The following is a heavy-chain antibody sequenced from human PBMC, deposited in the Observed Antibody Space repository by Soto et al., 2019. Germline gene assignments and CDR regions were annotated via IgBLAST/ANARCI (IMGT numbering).Heavy chain of an antibody. V-gene: IGHV1-3*01. D-gene: IGHD3-16*01. CDR3: VTNRGDYDGSFFAH. J-gene: IGHJ4*02. Sequence: GASVKVSCKASGYTFTSYAMHWVRQAPGQRLEWMGWINAGNGNTKYSQKFQGRVTITRDTSASTAYMELNSVTAADTAVYYCVTNRGDYDGSFFAHWGQGTLVTVSS. CDR1: GYTFTSYA. CDR2: INAGNGNT.